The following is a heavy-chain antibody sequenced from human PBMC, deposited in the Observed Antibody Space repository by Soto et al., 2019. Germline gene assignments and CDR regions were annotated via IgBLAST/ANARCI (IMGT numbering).Heavy chain of an antibody. CDR1: GGSISSSSYY. D-gene: IGHD3-3*01. Sequence: PSETLSVTCTVSGGSISSSSYYWGWIRQPPGKGLEWIGSIYYSGSTYYNPSLKSRVTISVDTSKNQFSLKLSSVTAADTAVYYCARQRWGTLFGVVINYDGMDVWGQGTTVT. CDR3: ARQRWGTLFGVVINYDGMDV. CDR2: IYYSGST. V-gene: IGHV4-39*01. J-gene: IGHJ6*02.